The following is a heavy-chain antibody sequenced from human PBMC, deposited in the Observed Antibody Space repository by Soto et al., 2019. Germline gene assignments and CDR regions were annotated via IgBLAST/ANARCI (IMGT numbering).Heavy chain of an antibody. V-gene: IGHV1-69*02. CDR1: GGTFSSYT. D-gene: IGHD4-17*01. CDR3: AGLPGDYGGAFDI. CDR2: IIPILGIA. Sequence: QVQLVQSGAEVKKPGSSVKVSCKASGGTFSSYTISWVRQAPGQGLEWMGRIIPILGIANYAQKFQGRVTITADKSTSTADMELSSLRSEDTAVYYCAGLPGDYGGAFDIWGQGTMVTVSS. J-gene: IGHJ3*02.